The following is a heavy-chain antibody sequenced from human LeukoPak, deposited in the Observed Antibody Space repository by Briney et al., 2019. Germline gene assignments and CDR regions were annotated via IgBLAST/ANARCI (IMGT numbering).Heavy chain of an antibody. V-gene: IGHV3-72*01. D-gene: IGHD4-17*01. CDR1: GFTFSDHC. CDR3: ARGRVTTLYYFDY. Sequence: QPGGSLRLSCAASGFTFSDHCMDWVRQAPGKGLEWVGRTRNKANSYTTEYAASVKGRFTISRDDSKNSLYLQMYSLKTEDTAVYYCARGRVTTLYYFDYWGQGTLVTVSS. CDR2: TRNKANSYTT. J-gene: IGHJ4*02.